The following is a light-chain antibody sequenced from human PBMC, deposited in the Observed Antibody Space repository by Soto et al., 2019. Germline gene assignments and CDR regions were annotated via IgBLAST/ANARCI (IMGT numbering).Light chain of an antibody. J-gene: IGKJ4*01. V-gene: IGKV3-11*01. CDR3: HQRYRWPLP. CDR2: DIS. Sequence: EIVLTQSPATLSLSPGERATLSCRASESVSSYLAWYQQKPGQAPRLLIYDISNRATGIPARFSGSGSGTDFTLTISSLEPEDFAVYYCHQRYRWPLPFGGGTKVDNK. CDR1: ESVSSY.